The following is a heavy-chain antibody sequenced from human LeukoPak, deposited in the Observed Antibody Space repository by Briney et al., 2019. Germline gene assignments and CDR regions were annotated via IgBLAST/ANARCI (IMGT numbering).Heavy chain of an antibody. D-gene: IGHD6-19*01. J-gene: IGHJ4*02. CDR2: ISYDGSNK. CDR3: ASEYSSAFDY. Sequence: GGPLRLSCAASGFTFSSYAMHWVRQAPGKGLEWVAVISYDGSNKYYADSVKGRFTISRDNSKNTLYLQMNSLRAEDTAVYYCASEYSSAFDYWGQGTLVTVSS. V-gene: IGHV3-30-3*01. CDR1: GFTFSSYA.